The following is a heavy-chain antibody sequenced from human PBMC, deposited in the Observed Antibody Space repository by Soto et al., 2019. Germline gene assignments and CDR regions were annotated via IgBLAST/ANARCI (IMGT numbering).Heavy chain of an antibody. CDR2: IYYSGST. D-gene: IGHD1-26*01. CDR3: ARLTGHSGSYLYY. Sequence: QLQLQESGPGLVKPSETLSLTCTVSGGSISSSRYYWGWIRQPPGKGLEWIGSIYYSGSTYYNPSLTSGVTISVDTSKNQFSLKLSSVTAADTAVYYCARLTGHSGSYLYYWGQGTLVTVSS. V-gene: IGHV4-39*01. J-gene: IGHJ4*02. CDR1: GGSISSSRYY.